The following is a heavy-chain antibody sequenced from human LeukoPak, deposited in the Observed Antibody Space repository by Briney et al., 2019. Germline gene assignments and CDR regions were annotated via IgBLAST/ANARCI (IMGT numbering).Heavy chain of an antibody. CDR1: GGTFTRYA. V-gene: IGHV1-69*05. CDR2: IIPIFGTP. D-gene: IGHD2-2*01. CDR3: ARVGLGPAAIRNWLDP. J-gene: IGHJ5*02. Sequence: SVKVSCKASGGTFTRYATSWVRQAPGQGLEWMGGIIPIFGTPNYAQKFQGRVTITTDDSTSTAYMELSSLRSEDTAVYYCARVGLGPAAIRNWLDPWGQGTLVTVSS.